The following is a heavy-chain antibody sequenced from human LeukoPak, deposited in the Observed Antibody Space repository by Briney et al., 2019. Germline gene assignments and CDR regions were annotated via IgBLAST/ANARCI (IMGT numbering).Heavy chain of an antibody. CDR2: IYSGGST. CDR1: GFTVSSNY. J-gene: IGHJ5*02. V-gene: IGHV3-53*01. D-gene: IGHD3-22*01. Sequence: GESLKISCAASGFTVSSNYMSGVRQAPGKGLEWVSVIYSGGSTYYADSVKGRFTISRDNSKNTLYLQMNSLRAEDTAVYYCARDSGGYSPWGQGTLVTVSS. CDR3: ARDSGGYSP.